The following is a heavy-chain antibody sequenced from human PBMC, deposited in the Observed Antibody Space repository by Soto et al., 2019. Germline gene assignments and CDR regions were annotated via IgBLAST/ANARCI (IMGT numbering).Heavy chain of an antibody. CDR2: IWYDGSNK. CDR3: ARDGDDCSSTSCFFDY. Sequence: GGSLRLSCAASGFTFSSYGMHWVRQAPGKGLEWVAVIWYDGSNKYYADSVKGRFTISRDNSKNTLYLQMNSLRAEDTAVYYCARDGDDCSSTSCFFDYWGQGTLVTVSS. J-gene: IGHJ4*02. D-gene: IGHD2-2*01. CDR1: GFTFSSYG. V-gene: IGHV3-33*01.